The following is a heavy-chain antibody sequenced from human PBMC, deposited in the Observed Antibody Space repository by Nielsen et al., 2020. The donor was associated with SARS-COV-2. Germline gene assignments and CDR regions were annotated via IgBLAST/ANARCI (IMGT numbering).Heavy chain of an antibody. Sequence: GGSLRLSCAASGFTFSSYGMHWVRQAPGKGLEWVSGISWNSGSIGYADSVKGRFTISRDNAKNSLYLQMNSLRAEDTALYYCAKDSSPLWFGELSTFDYWGQGTLVTVSS. V-gene: IGHV3-9*01. J-gene: IGHJ4*02. CDR2: ISWNSGSI. D-gene: IGHD3-10*01. CDR3: AKDSSPLWFGELSTFDY. CDR1: GFTFSSYG.